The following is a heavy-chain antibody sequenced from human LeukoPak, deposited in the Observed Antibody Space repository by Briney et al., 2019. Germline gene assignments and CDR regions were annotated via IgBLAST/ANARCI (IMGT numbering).Heavy chain of an antibody. Sequence: HPGGSLRLSCAASGFTFSGYAMHWVRQAPGKGLEWVAVISYDGSNKYYADSVKGRFTISRDNSKNTLYLQMNSLRAEDTAVCYCARASFPLGGVIYYFDYWGQGTLVTVSS. V-gene: IGHV3-30-3*01. D-gene: IGHD3-16*02. CDR3: ARASFPLGGVIYYFDY. CDR1: GFTFSGYA. J-gene: IGHJ4*02. CDR2: ISYDGSNK.